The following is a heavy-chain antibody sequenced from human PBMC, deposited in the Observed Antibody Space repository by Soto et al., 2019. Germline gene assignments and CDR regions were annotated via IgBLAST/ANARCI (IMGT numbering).Heavy chain of an antibody. J-gene: IGHJ3*01. Sequence: QITLRESGPTLVKPTQTLTLTCTFSGLSVNTTVEGLGWIRQPPGKALEWLAVIYWDDDKRYSPSLNTRLTITKDTSKNQVVLTMTNMAPVDTATYYCAHRLDRAYGDYPDAFDVWGQGTTVTVSS. CDR3: AHRLDRAYGDYPDAFDV. CDR1: GLSVNTTVEG. D-gene: IGHD4-17*01. V-gene: IGHV2-5*02. CDR2: IYWDDDK.